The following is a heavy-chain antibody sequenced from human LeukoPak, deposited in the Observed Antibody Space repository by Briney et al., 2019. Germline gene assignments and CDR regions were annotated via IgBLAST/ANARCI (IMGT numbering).Heavy chain of an antibody. D-gene: IGHD5-24*01. CDR1: GGSISSSSYY. V-gene: IGHV4-39*01. CDR2: IYYSGST. J-gene: IGHJ4*02. CDR3: AGHSVEMATIDY. Sequence: SETLSLTCTVSGGSISSSSYYWGWIRQPPGKGLEWIGSIYYSGSTYYNPSLRSRVTISVDTSKNQFSLKLSSVTAADTAVYYCAGHSVEMATIDYWGQGTLVTVSS.